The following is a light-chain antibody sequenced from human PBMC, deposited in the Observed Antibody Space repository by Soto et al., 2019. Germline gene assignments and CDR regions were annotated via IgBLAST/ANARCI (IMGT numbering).Light chain of an antibody. CDR3: QQHTSSIT. CDR2: KAS. CDR1: QSVNDY. Sequence: DIQMTQSPSTLSASIGDRVTITCRASQSVNDYLAWYQQRPGKAPKLLIYKASTLEAGVPSRFSGSGSGTEFTLTISSLQPDEFATYYCQQHTSSITFGGGTKVDIK. V-gene: IGKV1-5*03. J-gene: IGKJ4*01.